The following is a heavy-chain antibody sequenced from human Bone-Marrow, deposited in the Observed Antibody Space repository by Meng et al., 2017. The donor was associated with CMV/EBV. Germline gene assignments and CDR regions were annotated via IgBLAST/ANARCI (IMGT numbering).Heavy chain of an antibody. CDR2: ISYDGSNK. CDR1: GFTFSSYA. D-gene: IGHD2-2*01. Sequence: SCAASGFTFSSYAMHWVRQAPGKGLEWVAVISYDGSNKYYADSVKGRFTISRDNSKNTLYLQMNSLRAEDTAVYYCARDSRPNIVVVPAAILDPWGQGTLVTVSS. J-gene: IGHJ5*02. CDR3: ARDSRPNIVVVPAAILDP. V-gene: IGHV3-30-3*01.